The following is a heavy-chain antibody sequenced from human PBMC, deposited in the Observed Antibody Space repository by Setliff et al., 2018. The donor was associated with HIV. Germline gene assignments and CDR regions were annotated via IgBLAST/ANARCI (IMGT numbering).Heavy chain of an antibody. D-gene: IGHD3-10*01. CDR1: GDSIISATYF. Sequence: PSETLSLTCAVSGDSIISATYFWGWIRQPPGKGPEWIGTISYTGSTYYNPSLKSRVTMSVDTSEDQFSLMLSSVTAADTAVYFCARHKVLSFFGELLPPYFDYWGQGALVTV. J-gene: IGHJ4*02. CDR2: ISYTGST. CDR3: ARHKVLSFFGELLPPYFDY. V-gene: IGHV4-39*01.